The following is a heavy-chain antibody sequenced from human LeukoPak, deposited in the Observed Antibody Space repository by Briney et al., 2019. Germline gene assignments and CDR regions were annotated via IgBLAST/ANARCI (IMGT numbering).Heavy chain of an antibody. V-gene: IGHV1-69*13. Sequence: ASVKVSCKASGGTFSSYAISWVRQAPGQGLEWMGGIIPIFGTASYAQRFQGRVTLTADESTSTAYMELSSLRSEDTAVYYCARESLPYGGNSFGHYYGMDVWGQGTTVTVSS. CDR3: ARESLPYGGNSFGHYYGMDV. CDR1: GGTFSSYA. D-gene: IGHD4-23*01. J-gene: IGHJ6*02. CDR2: IIPIFGTA.